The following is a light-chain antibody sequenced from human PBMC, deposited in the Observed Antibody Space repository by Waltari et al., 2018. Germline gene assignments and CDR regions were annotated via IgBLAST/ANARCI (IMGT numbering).Light chain of an antibody. CDR1: QSVLYSSNNKNY. CDR3: QQYYSAPYT. CDR2: WAS. V-gene: IGKV4-1*01. Sequence: DIVMTQSPDSLAVSLGERATINCKSSQSVLYSSNNKNYLTWYQHKPGQPPKLHIYWASTRESGVPDRFSGSASGTDFTLTISSLQAEDVAVYYCQQYYSAPYTFGQGTKLEIK. J-gene: IGKJ2*01.